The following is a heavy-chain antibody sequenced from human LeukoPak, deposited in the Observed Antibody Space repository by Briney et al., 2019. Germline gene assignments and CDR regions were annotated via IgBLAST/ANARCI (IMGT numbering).Heavy chain of an antibody. CDR2: INPSGGST. Sequence: ASVKVSCKASGYTFTGYYKHWVRQAPGQGLEWMGIINPSGGSTSYAQKFQGRVTITADESTNTAYMDLSSLRFEDTAVYYCATDRGTMVRKFTTYPWLFNYWGQGTLVTVSS. V-gene: IGHV1-46*01. J-gene: IGHJ4*02. CDR1: GYTFTGYY. D-gene: IGHD3-10*01. CDR3: ATDRGTMVRKFTTYPWLFNY.